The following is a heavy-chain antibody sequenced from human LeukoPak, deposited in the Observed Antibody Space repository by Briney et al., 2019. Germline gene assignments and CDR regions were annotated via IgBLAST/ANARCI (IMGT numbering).Heavy chain of an antibody. CDR3: ARDLWGGYYDSSGYYFDY. D-gene: IGHD3-22*01. CDR1: GFTVSSNY. J-gene: IGHJ4*02. CDR2: IYSGGST. V-gene: IGHV3-66*01. Sequence: GGSLRLSCAASGFTVSSNYMSWVRQAPGKGLEWVSGIYSGGSTYYADSVKGRFTISRDNSKNTLYLQMNSLRAEDTAVYYCARDLWGGYYDSSGYYFDYWGQGTLVTVSS.